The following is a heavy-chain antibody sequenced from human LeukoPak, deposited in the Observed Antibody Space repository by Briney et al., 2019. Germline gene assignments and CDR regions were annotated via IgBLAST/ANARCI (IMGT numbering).Heavy chain of an antibody. CDR2: IWYDGSNE. V-gene: IGHV3-33*01. CDR1: GFTFNTYG. D-gene: IGHD1-26*01. Sequence: PGGSLRLSCAASGFTFNTYGIHWVRQAQGKGLEWVALIWYDGSNENYADSVKGRFTISRDNSRNALYLQMNSLRGEDTAVYYCARGGLTIAEATTSWYLDYWGQGTLVTVSS. CDR3: ARGGLTIAEATTSWYLDY. J-gene: IGHJ4*02.